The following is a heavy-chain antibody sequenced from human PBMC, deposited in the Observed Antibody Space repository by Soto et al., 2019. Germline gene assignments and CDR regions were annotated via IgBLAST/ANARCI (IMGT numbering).Heavy chain of an antibody. CDR2: IYYSGST. D-gene: IGHD3-10*01. V-gene: IGHV4-39*01. CDR1: GGSISSSSYY. Sequence: SETLSLTCTVSGGSISSSSYYWGWIRQPPGKGLEWIGSIYYSGSTYYNPSLKRRVTISVDTSKNQFSLKLSSGTAADTALYYCARRGSGSYSDYWGQGTLVTVSS. CDR3: ARRGSGSYSDY. J-gene: IGHJ4*02.